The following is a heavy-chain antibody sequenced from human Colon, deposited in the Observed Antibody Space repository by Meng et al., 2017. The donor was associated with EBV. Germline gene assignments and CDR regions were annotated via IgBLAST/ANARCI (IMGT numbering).Heavy chain of an antibody. CDR1: GGSISRGGYY. J-gene: IGHJ5*02. CDR2: IYYSGST. D-gene: IGHD3-22*01. Sequence: QVQLQESRPGLLKPSQTLSLTCAVSGGSISRGGYYWSWIRQPPGKGLEWIGYIYYSGSTYYIPSLKSRVTISVDTAKNQFSLKLSSVTAADTAVYYCARSAMISAWFDPWGQGTLVTVSS. CDR3: ARSAMISAWFDP. V-gene: IGHV4-30-4*01.